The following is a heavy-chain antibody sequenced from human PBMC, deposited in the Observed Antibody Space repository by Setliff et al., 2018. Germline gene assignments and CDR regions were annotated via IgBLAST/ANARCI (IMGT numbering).Heavy chain of an antibody. CDR3: ARNWVTAQHYYYGMDV. D-gene: IGHD2-21*02. V-gene: IGHV3-48*04. CDR1: GFTFSSYS. Sequence: GGSLRLSCAASGFTFSSYSMNRVRQAPGKGLEWVSYISSSGSTMYYADSVKGRFTISRDNAKNSLYLQMNSLRAEDTAVYYCARNWVTAQHYYYGMDVWGQGTTVTVSS. CDR2: ISSSGSTM. J-gene: IGHJ6*02.